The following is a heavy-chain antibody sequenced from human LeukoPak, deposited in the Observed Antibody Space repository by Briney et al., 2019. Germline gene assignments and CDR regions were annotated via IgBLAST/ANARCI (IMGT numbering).Heavy chain of an antibody. D-gene: IGHD6-13*01. CDR1: GFTFSSYA. CDR2: ISGSGGST. Sequence: GSLRLSCAASGFTFSSYAMSCVRQAPGKGLEWVSAISGSGGSTYYADSVKGRFTISRDNSKNTLYLQMNSLRAEDTAVYYCANPAGYSSSWYNFDYFDYWGQGTLVTVSS. V-gene: IGHV3-23*01. J-gene: IGHJ4*02. CDR3: ANPAGYSSSWYNFDYFDY.